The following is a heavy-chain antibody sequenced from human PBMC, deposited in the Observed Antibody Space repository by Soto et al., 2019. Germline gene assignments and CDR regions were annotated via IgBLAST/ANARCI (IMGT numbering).Heavy chain of an antibody. J-gene: IGHJ4*02. CDR3: ARDPVNSSGWPGPFDY. V-gene: IGHV4-30-4*01. D-gene: IGHD6-19*01. Sequence: QVQLQESGPGLVKPSQTLSLTCTVSGGSISSGDYYWSWIRQPPGKGLEWIGYIYYSGSTYYNPSLKSRVTISVDTSKNQFSLKLSSVTAADTAVYYCARDPVNSSGWPGPFDYWGQGTLVTVSS. CDR2: IYYSGST. CDR1: GGSISSGDYY.